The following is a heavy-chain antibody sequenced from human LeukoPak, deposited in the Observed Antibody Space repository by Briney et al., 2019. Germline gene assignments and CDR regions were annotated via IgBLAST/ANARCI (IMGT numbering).Heavy chain of an antibody. J-gene: IGHJ4*02. CDR3: ARGADYGDYRADFDY. D-gene: IGHD4-17*01. CDR1: GASISSSSYY. Sequence: SETLSLTRTVSGASISSSSYYWGWVRQPPGKGLEWIGSIYYSGSTYYNPSLKSRVTISVDTSKNQFSLKLSSVTAADTAVYYCARGADYGDYRADFDYWGQGTLATVSS. CDR2: IYYSGST. V-gene: IGHV4-39*07.